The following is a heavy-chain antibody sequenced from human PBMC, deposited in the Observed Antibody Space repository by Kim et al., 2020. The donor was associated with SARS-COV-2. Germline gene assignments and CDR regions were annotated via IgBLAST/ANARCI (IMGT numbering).Heavy chain of an antibody. D-gene: IGHD1-26*01. V-gene: IGHV4-4*02. Sequence: SETLSLTCAVSGVSISNNYWWSWVRQPPGKGLEWIGEIYHSGNTNFNSSLKSRVNISADKSMNQFSLRLSSVTAADTAVYYCARTTVGSYSGKYYGGGFDPWGQGILVTVSS. J-gene: IGHJ5*02. CDR1: GVSISNNYW. CDR3: ARTTVGSYSGKYYGGGFDP. CDR2: IYHSGNT.